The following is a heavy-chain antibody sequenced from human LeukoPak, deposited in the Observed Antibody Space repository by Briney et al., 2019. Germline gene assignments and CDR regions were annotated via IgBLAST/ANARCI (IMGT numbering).Heavy chain of an antibody. CDR1: GFTFSSYS. V-gene: IGHV3-21*01. CDR3: ARDAPHYYDSSGHVNDAFDI. CDR2: ISSSSSYI. Sequence: GGSLRLSCAASGFTFSSYSMNWVRQAPGKGLEGVSSISSSSSYIYYEDSVKGRFTISRDNAKNSLYLQMTSLRAEDTAVYYCARDAPHYYDSSGHVNDAFDIWGQGTMVTVSS. D-gene: IGHD3-22*01. J-gene: IGHJ3*02.